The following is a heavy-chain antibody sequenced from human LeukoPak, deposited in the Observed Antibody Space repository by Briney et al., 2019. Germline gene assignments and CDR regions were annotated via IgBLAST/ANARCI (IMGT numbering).Heavy chain of an antibody. CDR1: GYTFTGYY. J-gene: IGHJ4*02. CDR2: INPNSGGT. CDR3: AGHPPPEYGDYDGAPLYFDY. Sequence: ASVKVSCKASGYTFTGYYMHWVRQAPGQGLEWMGWINPNSGGTNYAQKFQGRVTMTRDTSISTAYMELSRLRSDDTAVYYCAGHPPPEYGDYDGAPLYFDYWGQGTLVTVSS. D-gene: IGHD4-17*01. V-gene: IGHV1-2*02.